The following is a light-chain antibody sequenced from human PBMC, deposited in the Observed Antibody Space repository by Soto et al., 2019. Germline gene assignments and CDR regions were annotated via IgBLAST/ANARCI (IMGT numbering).Light chain of an antibody. J-gene: IGLJ1*01. Sequence: QSVLTQPASVSGSPGQSITISCTGTSSDVGGYNYVSWYQQHPGKAPKVMIYEVSNRPSGVSNRFSGSKSGNTASLTIYGLRAEDEADNSCSSSTTVSLRVFATGTKLTV. V-gene: IGLV2-14*01. CDR1: SSDVGGYNY. CDR3: SSSTTVSLRV. CDR2: EVS.